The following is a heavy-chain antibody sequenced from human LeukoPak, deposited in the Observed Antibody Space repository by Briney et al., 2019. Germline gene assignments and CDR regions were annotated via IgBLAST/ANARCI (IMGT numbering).Heavy chain of an antibody. V-gene: IGHV1-2*02. Sequence: DSVKVSCKTSGYTFSDYYIHWVRQAPGQGLEWMGWINPNSGETKSAQKFQGRVTMTGDTSISTAYMELRRVTSDDTAVYYCARDRDYSNTERGFDYWGQGTLVTVSS. CDR3: ARDRDYSNTERGFDY. CDR1: GYTFSDYY. J-gene: IGHJ4*02. D-gene: IGHD4-11*01. CDR2: INPNSGET.